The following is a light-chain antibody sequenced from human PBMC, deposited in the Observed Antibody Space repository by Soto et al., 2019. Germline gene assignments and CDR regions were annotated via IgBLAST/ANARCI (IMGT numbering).Light chain of an antibody. CDR2: GAS. Sequence: IVVTLSPATLSLSPGERATLSCRASETVAGSYLAWYQQKPGQAPRLLIHGASTRATGIADRFSGSGSGTDFTLIINRLEPEDVAIYYCQQYGGSPRITFGQGTRLEIK. J-gene: IGKJ5*01. CDR1: ETVAGSY. V-gene: IGKV3-20*01. CDR3: QQYGGSPRIT.